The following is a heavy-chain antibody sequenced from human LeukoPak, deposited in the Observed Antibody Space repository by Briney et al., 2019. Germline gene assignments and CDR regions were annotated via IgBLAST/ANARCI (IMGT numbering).Heavy chain of an antibody. CDR3: ARAIFGVVSLYDAFDI. CDR1: RFTFSNYW. CDR2: IKQDGSEK. V-gene: IGHV3-7*01. D-gene: IGHD3-3*01. Sequence: PGGSLRLSCAASRFTFSNYWMSWVRQAPGKGLEWVANIKQDGSEKYYVDSVKGRFTISRDNAKNSLYLQMNSLRAEDTAVYYCARAIFGVVSLYDAFDIWGQGTMVTVSS. J-gene: IGHJ3*02.